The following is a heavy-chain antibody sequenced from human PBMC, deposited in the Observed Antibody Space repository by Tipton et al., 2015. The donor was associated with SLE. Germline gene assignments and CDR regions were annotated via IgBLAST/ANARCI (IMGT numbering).Heavy chain of an antibody. CDR3: ARGVYNWSPFSYDFDY. CDR1: GGSFSVYY. D-gene: IGHD1-20*01. CDR2: INHSGST. J-gene: IGHJ4*02. V-gene: IGHV4-34*01. Sequence: TLSLTCAVYGGSFSVYYWSWIRQPPGKGLEWFGEINHSGSTNYNPSLKSRVTISVDTSKNQFSLKLSSVTAADTAVYYCARGVYNWSPFSYDFDYWGQGTLVTVSS.